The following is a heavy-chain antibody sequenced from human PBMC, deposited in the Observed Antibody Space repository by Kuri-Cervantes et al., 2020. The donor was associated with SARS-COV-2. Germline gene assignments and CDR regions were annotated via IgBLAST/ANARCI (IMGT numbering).Heavy chain of an antibody. CDR2: INPSGGST. V-gene: IGHV1-46*01. Sequence: ASVKVSCKATGYTFTSYYMHWVRQAPGQGLEWMGIINPSGGSTSYAQKFQGRVTMTRDTSTSTAYMEMSSLTFEDTAVYFCARDVGYGGTSELDITYFDCWGQGTLVTVSS. J-gene: IGHJ4*02. D-gene: IGHD4-23*01. CDR1: GYTFTSYY. CDR3: ARDVGYGGTSELDITYFDC.